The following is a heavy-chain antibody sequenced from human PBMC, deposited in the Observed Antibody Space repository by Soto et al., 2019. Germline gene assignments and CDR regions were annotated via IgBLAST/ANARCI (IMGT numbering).Heavy chain of an antibody. CDR2: INHSEST. CDR1: GGSFSGYY. V-gene: IGHV4-34*01. CDR3: ARDMGTYYYAMDV. D-gene: IGHD1-1*01. Sequence: SETLSLTCAVYGGSFSGYYWSWIRQPPGKGPEWIGEINHSESTKYNPSLKSRVTISGDTSKNQFSLKLSSVTAADTAVYYCARDMGTYYYAMDVWGQGTTVTVSS. J-gene: IGHJ6*02.